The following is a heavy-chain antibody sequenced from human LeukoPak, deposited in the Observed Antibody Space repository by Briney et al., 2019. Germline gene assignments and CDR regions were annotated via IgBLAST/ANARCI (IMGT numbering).Heavy chain of an antibody. CDR2: KSSDGSNT. V-gene: IGHV3-74*01. Sequence: GGSLRLSCAASGFDLSAYWMHWVRQVPGKGLVWVSRKSSDGSNTNYAGSVKGRFTVSRDNAKNTLCLQMNSLRVEDTAVYYCARGRGPYGWFDPWGQGTLVTVSS. CDR1: GFDLSAYW. CDR3: ARGRGPYGWFDP. J-gene: IGHJ5*02. D-gene: IGHD3-10*01.